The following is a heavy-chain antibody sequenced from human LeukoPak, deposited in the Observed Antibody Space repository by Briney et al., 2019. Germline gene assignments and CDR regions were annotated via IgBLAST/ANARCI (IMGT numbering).Heavy chain of an antibody. CDR1: GFTVDDYA. CDR3: AKVIFGDYYGMDV. J-gene: IGHJ6*02. D-gene: IGHD3/OR15-3a*01. Sequence: QAGGSLRLSCAASGFTVDDYAMHWVRHAPGKGLEWVSGITWNSGSIGYADSVKGRFTISRDNAKNSLYLQMNSLRAEDTALYYCAKVIFGDYYGMDVWGQGTTVTVSS. V-gene: IGHV3-9*01. CDR2: ITWNSGSI.